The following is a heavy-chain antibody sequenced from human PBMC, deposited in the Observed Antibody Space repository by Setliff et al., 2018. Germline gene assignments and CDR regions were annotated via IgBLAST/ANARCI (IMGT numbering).Heavy chain of an antibody. Sequence: SETLSLTCNVSGVSIANTASYWSWIRQPAGKTLEWIGQVYVGGNTYYNPSFESRVSISVDRSNNQFPLKLNSVTAADTFVYFCARHRPKLPFDAWGQGALVTVS. CDR3: ARHRPKLPFDA. CDR2: VYVGGNT. V-gene: IGHV4-61*05. CDR1: GVSIANTASY. D-gene: IGHD2-15*01. J-gene: IGHJ4*02.